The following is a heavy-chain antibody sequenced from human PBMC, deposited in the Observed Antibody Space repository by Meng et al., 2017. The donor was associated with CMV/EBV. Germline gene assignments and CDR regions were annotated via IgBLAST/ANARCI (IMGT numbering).Heavy chain of an antibody. Sequence: GESLKISCAASGFTFSSYWMSWVRQAPGKGLEWVANIKQDGSEKYYVDSVKGRFTISRDNAKNSLYLQMNSLRSEDTAVYYCAGDVLGYCSGGSCYGLDYWGQGTLVTVS. CDR3: AGDVLGYCSGGSCYGLDY. D-gene: IGHD2-15*01. V-gene: IGHV3-7*03. CDR1: GFTFSSYW. J-gene: IGHJ4*02. CDR2: IKQDGSEK.